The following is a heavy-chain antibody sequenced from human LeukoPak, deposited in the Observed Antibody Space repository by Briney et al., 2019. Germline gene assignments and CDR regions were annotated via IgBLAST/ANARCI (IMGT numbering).Heavy chain of an antibody. CDR2: IYYSGST. CDR3: ARWYSSSWYYFDY. D-gene: IGHD6-13*01. J-gene: IGHJ4*02. CDR1: GGSISSYY. Sequence: PSETLSLTCTVSGGSISSYYWSWVRQPPGKGVEWIGYIYYSGSTNYNPSLKSRGTISVDTSKNQFSLKLSSVTAADTAVYYCARWYSSSWYYFDYWGQGTLVTVSS. V-gene: IGHV4-59*01.